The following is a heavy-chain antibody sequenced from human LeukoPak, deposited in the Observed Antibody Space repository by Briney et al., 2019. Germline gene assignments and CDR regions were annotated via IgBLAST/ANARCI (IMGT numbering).Heavy chain of an antibody. CDR2: IYSGGST. J-gene: IGHJ4*02. Sequence: GGSLRLSCAASGFTVSSNYMSWVRQAPGKGLEWVSVIYSGGSTYYADSVKGRFTISRDNSKNTLYLQMNSLRAEDTAVYYCAREGHGSRSYWDYWGQGTLVTVSS. D-gene: IGHD3-10*01. V-gene: IGHV3-53*01. CDR3: AREGHGSRSYWDY. CDR1: GFTVSSNY.